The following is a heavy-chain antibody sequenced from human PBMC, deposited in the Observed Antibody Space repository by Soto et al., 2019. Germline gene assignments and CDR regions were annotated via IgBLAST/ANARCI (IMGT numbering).Heavy chain of an antibody. V-gene: IGHV1-69*01. CDR2: IIPIFGTA. D-gene: IGHD1-26*01. J-gene: IGHJ6*02. CDR3: ARGIVGATKDYYYGMDV. Sequence: QVQLVQSGAEVKKPGSSVKVSCKASGGTFSSYAISWVRQAPGQGLEWMGGIIPIFGTANYAQKFQGRVTITADESTITAYMELSSLRSEDTAVYYCARGIVGATKDYYYGMDVWGQGTTVTVSS. CDR1: GGTFSSYA.